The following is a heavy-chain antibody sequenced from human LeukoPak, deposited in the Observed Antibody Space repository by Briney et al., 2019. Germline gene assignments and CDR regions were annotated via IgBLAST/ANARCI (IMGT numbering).Heavy chain of an antibody. V-gene: IGHV3-15*01. D-gene: IGHD1-14*01. Sequence: PGGSLRLSCAASGLTFINAWMTWVRQAPGKGLEWVGRIQSTTDGGTPDYATPVKGRSTISRDDSKNTLYLQMNSLKTEDTAVYYCTSGVGTLDYWGQGALVTVSS. CDR1: GLTFINAW. CDR3: TSGVGTLDY. CDR2: IQSTTDGGTP. J-gene: IGHJ4*02.